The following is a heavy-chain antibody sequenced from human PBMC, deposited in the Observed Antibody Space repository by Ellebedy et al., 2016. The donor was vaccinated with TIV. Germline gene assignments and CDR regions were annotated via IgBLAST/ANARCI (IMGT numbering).Heavy chain of an antibody. V-gene: IGHV3-21*04. Sequence: GESLKISCAASGFTFSSYSMNWVRQAPGKGLEWVSSISSSSSYIYYADSVKGRFTISGDNAKNSLYLQMNSLRSEDTALYYCVKGYCINGVCYHFDYWGQGIQVTVSS. CDR3: VKGYCINGVCYHFDY. J-gene: IGHJ4*02. CDR1: GFTFSSYS. CDR2: ISSSSSYI. D-gene: IGHD2-8*01.